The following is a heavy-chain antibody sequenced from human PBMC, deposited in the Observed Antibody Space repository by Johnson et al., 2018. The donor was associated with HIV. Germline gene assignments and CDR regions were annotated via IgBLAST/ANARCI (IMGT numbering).Heavy chain of an antibody. CDR3: AKPHRLQGAFDI. D-gene: IGHD2-21*02. V-gene: IGHV3-43*01. CDR2: ISWDGGST. Sequence: VQLVESGGVVVQPGGSLRLSCAASGFTFDDYTMHWVRQAPGKGLEWVSLISWDGGSTSYADSVKGRFTISRDNSKNSLYLQMNSLRTEDTALYYCAKPHRLQGAFDIWGQGTMVTVSS. J-gene: IGHJ3*02. CDR1: GFTFDDYT.